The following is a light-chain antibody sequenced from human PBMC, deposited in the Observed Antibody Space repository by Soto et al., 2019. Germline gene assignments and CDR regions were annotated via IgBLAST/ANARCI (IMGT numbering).Light chain of an antibody. CDR1: TSNIGKYY. Sequence: QSALSQPPSVSAAPRQRVTISCSGSTSNIGKYYVSWYQPHPGTAPRLLIYDNNQRPSGIPDRFSGSKSGTSATLAITGLQTGYEADYYCATWDGGLTPQGVFGTGTKVTVL. CDR3: ATWDGGLTPQGV. CDR2: DNN. V-gene: IGLV1-51*01. J-gene: IGLJ1*01.